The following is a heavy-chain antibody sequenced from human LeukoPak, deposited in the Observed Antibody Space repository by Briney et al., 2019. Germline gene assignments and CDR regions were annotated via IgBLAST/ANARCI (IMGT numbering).Heavy chain of an antibody. Sequence: QPGGSLRLSCAASGFTFTDYWMTWVRQVPGKGLEWVANIHKAGTESYYVDSVKGRFAISRDNAKNSLYLQLSSLRVDDMAVYYCARVGTWELQRVFDYWGQGTLVTVSS. J-gene: IGHJ4*02. V-gene: IGHV3-7*01. CDR1: GFTFTDYW. CDR2: IHKAGTES. CDR3: ARVGTWELQRVFDY. D-gene: IGHD1-26*01.